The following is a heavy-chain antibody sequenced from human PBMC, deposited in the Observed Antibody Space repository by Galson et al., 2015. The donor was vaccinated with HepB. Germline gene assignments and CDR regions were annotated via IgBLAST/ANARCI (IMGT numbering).Heavy chain of an antibody. V-gene: IGHV1-2*02. J-gene: IGHJ3*02. CDR2: MNPNNGGT. D-gene: IGHD6-13*01. Sequence: SVKVSCKASGYTFTVYYIHWVRQAPGQGPQWMGCMNPNNGGTSYAQNFQDRVTMTRDTSISTAYMDLSRLRSDDTAVYYCATGSGYSSSWGAFDIWGQGTMVTVSP. CDR1: GYTFTVYY. CDR3: ATGSGYSSSWGAFDI.